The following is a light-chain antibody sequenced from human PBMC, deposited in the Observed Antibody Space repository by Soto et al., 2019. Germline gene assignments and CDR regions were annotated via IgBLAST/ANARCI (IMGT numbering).Light chain of an antibody. J-gene: IGKJ1*01. CDR2: DAS. V-gene: IGKV3-11*01. CDR1: QSVSSN. Sequence: EIVMAQSPATLSVSPGERATLSCGASQSVSSNLAWYQQKPGQAPRLLIYDASNRATGIPARFSGSGSGTDFTLTISSLEPEDFAVYYCQQRSNWPWTFGQGTKVDIK. CDR3: QQRSNWPWT.